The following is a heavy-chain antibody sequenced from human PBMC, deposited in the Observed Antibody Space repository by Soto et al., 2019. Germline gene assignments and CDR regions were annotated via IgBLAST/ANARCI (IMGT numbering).Heavy chain of an antibody. CDR3: ARDDYSNYNWFDP. V-gene: IGHV3-30*03. CDR2: ISYDGSNK. Sequence: GGSLRLSCAASGFTFSSYGMHWVRQAPGKGLEWVAVISYDGSNKYYADSVKGRFTISRDNAKNSLYLQMNSLRAEDTAVYYCARDDYSNYNWFDPWGQGTLVTVSS. D-gene: IGHD4-4*01. CDR1: GFTFSSYG. J-gene: IGHJ5*02.